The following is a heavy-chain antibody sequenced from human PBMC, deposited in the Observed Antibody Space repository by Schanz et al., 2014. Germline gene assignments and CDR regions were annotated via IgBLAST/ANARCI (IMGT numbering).Heavy chain of an antibody. V-gene: IGHV1-46*01. D-gene: IGHD3-22*01. CDR3: AREVGLYDRGWFDP. J-gene: IGHJ5*02. CDR2: INPSGGST. Sequence: QVQLEQSGAEVKKPGASVKVSCKASGYTFTSDSMHWVRQAPGQGLEWMGMINPSGGSTTYAQRFQGRVTITADKSSDTAYMELSSLRSEDTAVYYCAREVGLYDRGWFDPWGQGTLVTVSS. CDR1: GYTFTSDS.